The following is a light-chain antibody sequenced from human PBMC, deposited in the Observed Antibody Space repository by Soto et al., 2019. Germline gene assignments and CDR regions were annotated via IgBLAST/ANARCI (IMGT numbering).Light chain of an antibody. Sequence: QSVLTQPASVSGSPGQSITISCTGTSSDIGTYNYVSWYQHHPGKAPKLMIYDVSNRPSGVSNRFSGSKSGNTASLTISGLQTEDEADYYCSSYTTSSTHVVFGGGTKLTVL. CDR3: SSYTTSSTHVV. V-gene: IGLV2-14*03. J-gene: IGLJ2*01. CDR1: SSDIGTYNY. CDR2: DVS.